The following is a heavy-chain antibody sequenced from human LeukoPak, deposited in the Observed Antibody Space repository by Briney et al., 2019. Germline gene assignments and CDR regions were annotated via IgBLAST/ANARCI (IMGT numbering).Heavy chain of an antibody. CDR3: ARVPAAIYYYGMDV. CDR1: GYTFTSYA. Sequence: ASVRVSCKASGYTFTSYAMRWVRQAPGQRLEWMGWINAGNGNTKYSQKFQGRVTITRDTSASTAYMELSSLRSEDTAVYYCARVPAAIYYYGMDVWGQGTTVTVSS. CDR2: INAGNGNT. V-gene: IGHV1-3*01. D-gene: IGHD2-2*01. J-gene: IGHJ6*02.